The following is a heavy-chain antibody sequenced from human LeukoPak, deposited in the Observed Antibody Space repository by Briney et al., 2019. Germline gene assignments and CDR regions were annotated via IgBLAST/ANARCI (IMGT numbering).Heavy chain of an antibody. CDR1: GFTFSSYG. Sequence: GGSLRLSCAASGFTFSSYGMQWVRQAPGKGLEWVAVISYDGSNKYYADSVKGRFTISRDNSKNTLYLQMNSLRAEDTAVYYCAKDITNGVVVVTATPDYWGQGTLVTVSS. CDR3: AKDITNGVVVVTATPDY. V-gene: IGHV3-30*18. J-gene: IGHJ4*02. CDR2: ISYDGSNK. D-gene: IGHD2-21*02.